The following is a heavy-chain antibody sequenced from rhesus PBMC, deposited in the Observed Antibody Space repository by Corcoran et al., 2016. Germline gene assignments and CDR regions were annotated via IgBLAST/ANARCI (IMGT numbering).Heavy chain of an antibody. CDR3: ARRYPYNSGWPDAFDF. CDR2: VYGFRTSP. V-gene: IGHV4-143*01. J-gene: IGHJ3*01. CDR1: GAPIDDYTY. D-gene: IGHD6-31*01. Sequence: QVQLQESGPGLVQPSETLSLTYTVSGAPIDDYTYWSWIRQAPGKGLEWIGGVYGFRTSPYANPSLKVRLTFSTDTSKTPFSLKLNSVTAADTAVYYCARRYPYNSGWPDAFDFWGQGLWVTVSS.